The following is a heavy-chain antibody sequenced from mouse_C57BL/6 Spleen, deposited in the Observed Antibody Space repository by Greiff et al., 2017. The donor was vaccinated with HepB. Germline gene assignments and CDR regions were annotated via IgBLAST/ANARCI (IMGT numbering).Heavy chain of an antibody. Sequence: QVTLKECGPGILQPSQTLSLTCSFSGFSLSTFGMGVGWIRQPSGKGLEWLAHIWWDDDKYYNPALKSRPTISKDPSKNQVFLKIANVDTADTATYYCARIDYGKNYFDVWGTGTTVTVSS. D-gene: IGHD2-1*01. CDR1: GFSLSTFGMG. J-gene: IGHJ1*03. V-gene: IGHV8-8*01. CDR2: IWWDDDK. CDR3: ARIDYGKNYFDV.